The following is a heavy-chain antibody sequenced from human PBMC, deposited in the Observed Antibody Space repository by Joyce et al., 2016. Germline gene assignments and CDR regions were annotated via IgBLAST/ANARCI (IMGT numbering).Heavy chain of an antibody. D-gene: IGHD1-26*01. V-gene: IGHV1-46*01. CDR1: GYSFTSYF. CDR2: INPSYNTT. J-gene: IGHJ3*02. Sequence: QVHLVQSGAEVKKPGASVKVSCKASGYSFTSYFMHWVRQAPGQGLEGMGLINPSYNTTSYAQKFQGRVTMTRDTSTSTGYMEVRSLRSEDTAVYYCAGEDDSGSSDGPFDIWGQGTMVTVSS. CDR3: AGEDDSGSSDGPFDI.